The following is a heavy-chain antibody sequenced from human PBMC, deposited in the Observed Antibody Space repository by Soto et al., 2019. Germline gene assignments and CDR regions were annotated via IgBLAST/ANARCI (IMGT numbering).Heavy chain of an antibody. CDR2: TYHSGNP. J-gene: IGHJ5*02. CDR3: ARHSYYYGSTYGCWLDP. Sequence: PSETLSLTCGVSGDTISTGGYSWAWIRQPPGKALEWIGHTYHSGNPYYNPSLKSRVIISVDTSKNQFSLKLSSVTAADTAVYYCARHSYYYGSTYGCWLDPCGHATLVTVSS. D-gene: IGHD3-10*01. CDR1: GDTISTGGYS. V-gene: IGHV4-30-2*03.